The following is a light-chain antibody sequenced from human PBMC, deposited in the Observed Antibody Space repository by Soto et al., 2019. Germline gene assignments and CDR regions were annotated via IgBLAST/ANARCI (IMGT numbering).Light chain of an antibody. J-gene: IGLJ7*01. CDR2: YDN. V-gene: IGLV1-36*01. CDR1: SSNIGNNA. CDR3: ATWDDSLGGPV. Sequence: QSVLTQPPSVSEAPRQRVSISCSGSSSNIGNNAVNWYQQLPGKAPKLLIYYDNLLPSGVSDRFSGSRSGTSASLAIRGLQSEDEADYYCATWDDSLGGPVFGGGTQLTVL.